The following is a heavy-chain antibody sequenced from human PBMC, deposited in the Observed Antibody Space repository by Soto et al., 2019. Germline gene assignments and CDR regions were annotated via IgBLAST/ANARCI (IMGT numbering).Heavy chain of an antibody. CDR3: ARDFAGRGPFDP. Sequence: TLSLTCSVSNVSISSSYWNWLRQAPGKGLEWIGFVYYTGTIKYNPSLKSRVTISVDTSGNEFSLRLTSVTTADTAFYFCARDFAGRGPFDPWGQGTLVTVS. D-gene: IGHD1-26*01. V-gene: IGHV4-59*01. J-gene: IGHJ5*01. CDR1: NVSISSSY. CDR2: VYYTGTI.